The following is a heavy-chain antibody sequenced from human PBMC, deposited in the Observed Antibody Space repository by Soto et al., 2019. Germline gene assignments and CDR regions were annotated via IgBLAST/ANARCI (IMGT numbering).Heavy chain of an antibody. CDR2: IFPDDSDI. Sequence: GESLKISCQASGYSFNRYWIGWVRQMPGQGLEWMGVIFPDDSDIRHSPAFRGQVTISADKSINTVYLQYTGLKASDTATYYCARRISWYYFDSWGQGTPVTVSS. J-gene: IGHJ4*02. CDR1: GYSFNRYW. D-gene: IGHD1-1*01. V-gene: IGHV5-51*01. CDR3: ARRISWYYFDS.